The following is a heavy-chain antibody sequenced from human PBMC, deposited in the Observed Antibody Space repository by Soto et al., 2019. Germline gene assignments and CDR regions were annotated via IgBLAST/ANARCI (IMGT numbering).Heavy chain of an antibody. V-gene: IGHV4-39*01. J-gene: IGHJ6*02. CDR1: GGSVSSGSYY. CDR2: IYYSGST. Sequence: SETLSLTCTVSGGSVSSGSYYWSWIRQPPGKGLEWIGYIYYSGSTYYNPSLKSRVTISVDTSKNQFSLKLSSVTAADTAVYYCARQEWELGVNYYYGMDVWGQGTTVTVSS. CDR3: ARQEWELGVNYYYGMDV. D-gene: IGHD1-26*01.